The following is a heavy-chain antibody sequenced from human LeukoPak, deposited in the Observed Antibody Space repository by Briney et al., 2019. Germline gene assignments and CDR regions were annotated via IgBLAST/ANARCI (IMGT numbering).Heavy chain of an antibody. CDR1: GFSFSSYA. V-gene: IGHV3-64D*09. CDR2: ISNSGAST. J-gene: IGHJ4*02. D-gene: IGHD5-24*01. Sequence: AGGSLRLSCSDSGFSFSSYAMHWVRQAPGKGLEYVSAISNSGASTYYADSVKGRFTISRDHSKNTLYLQMRSLRAEDTAVYYCVKGEMAIIPYFDFWGQGTLVTVSS. CDR3: VKGEMAIIPYFDF.